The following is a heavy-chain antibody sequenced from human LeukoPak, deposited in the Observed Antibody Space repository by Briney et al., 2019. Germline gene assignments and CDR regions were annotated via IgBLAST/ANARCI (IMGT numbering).Heavy chain of an antibody. J-gene: IGHJ4*02. CDR3: ASGDGEGWHHY. Sequence: SETLSLTCVVYGGSFSDYYWSWIRQPPGKGLDWIGEIDHSGIANYTPSLKSRVSISVDTSKNQFSLNLSSVTAADTAVYYCASGDGEGWHHYWGQGTLVTVST. CDR2: IDHSGIA. D-gene: IGHD3-10*01. CDR1: GGSFSDYY. V-gene: IGHV4-34*01.